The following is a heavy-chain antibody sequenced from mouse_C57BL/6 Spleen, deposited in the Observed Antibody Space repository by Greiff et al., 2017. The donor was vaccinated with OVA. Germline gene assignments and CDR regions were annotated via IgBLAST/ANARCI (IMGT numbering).Heavy chain of an antibody. D-gene: IGHD2-4*01. V-gene: IGHV5-9*01. CDR2: ISGGGGNT. CDR3: ARHEDDYDGDAMDY. Sequence: DVMLVESGGGLVKPGGSLKLSCAASGFTFSSYTMSWVRQTPEKRLEWVATISGGGGNTYYPDSVKGRFTISRDNAKNTLYLQMSSLRSEDTALYYCARHEDDYDGDAMDYWGQGTSVTVSS. CDR1: GFTFSSYT. J-gene: IGHJ4*01.